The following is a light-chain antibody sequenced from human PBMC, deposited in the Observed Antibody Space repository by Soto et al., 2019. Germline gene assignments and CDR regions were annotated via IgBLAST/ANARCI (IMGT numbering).Light chain of an antibody. J-gene: IGLJ3*02. Sequence: QSVLTQSPSASGSPGQSVTISCTGTSSDVGNYKYVSWYQQHPGKAPKLMIYEVSKRPSGVPDRFSGSKSGNTASLTVSGPQVEDEADYYCSSYAGSNLWVFGGGTKLTVL. CDR2: EVS. CDR3: SSYAGSNLWV. CDR1: SSDVGNYKY. V-gene: IGLV2-8*01.